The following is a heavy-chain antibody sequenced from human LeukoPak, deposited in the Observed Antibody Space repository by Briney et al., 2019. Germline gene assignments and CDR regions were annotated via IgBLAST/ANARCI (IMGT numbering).Heavy chain of an antibody. J-gene: IGHJ6*02. CDR2: SNHFGST. CDR3: ARGRLQLWSFPLPYNHYAIDV. CDR1: GESFSGYF. Sequence: SETLSLTCAVSGESFSGYFWTWIRQPPGKGLEWIGESNHFGSTDYNPSLKGRVTISVDTSKKQFSLNVRSVTDADTAVYFCARGRLQLWSFPLPYNHYAIDVWGQGTTVTVSS. V-gene: IGHV4-34*01. D-gene: IGHD5-18*01.